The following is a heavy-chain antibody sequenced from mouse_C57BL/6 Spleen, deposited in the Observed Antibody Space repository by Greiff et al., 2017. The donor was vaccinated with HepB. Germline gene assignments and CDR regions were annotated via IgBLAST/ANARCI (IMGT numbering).Heavy chain of an antibody. CDR2: INPNNGGT. J-gene: IGHJ2*01. Sequence: VQLQQSGPELVKPGASVKISCKASGYTFTDYYMNWVKQSHGKSLEWIGDINPNNGGTSYNQKFKGKATLTVDKSSSTAYMELRSLTSEDSAVYYCARAPPGYYFDYWGQGTTLTVSS. D-gene: IGHD4-1*01. CDR1: GYTFTDYY. V-gene: IGHV1-26*01. CDR3: ARAPPGYYFDY.